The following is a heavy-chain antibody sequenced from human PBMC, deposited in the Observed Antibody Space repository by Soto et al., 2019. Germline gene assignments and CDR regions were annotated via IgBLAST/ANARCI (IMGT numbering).Heavy chain of an antibody. D-gene: IGHD2-2*01. CDR3: ARSSRHYDY. Sequence: SETLSLTCAVYGGSFSGYYWSWIRQPPGKGLEWIGEINHSGSTNYNPSLKSRVTISVDTSKNQFSLKLSSVTAADTAVYYCARSSRHYDYWGQGTLVTVS. J-gene: IGHJ4*02. V-gene: IGHV4-34*01. CDR1: GGSFSGYY. CDR2: INHSGST.